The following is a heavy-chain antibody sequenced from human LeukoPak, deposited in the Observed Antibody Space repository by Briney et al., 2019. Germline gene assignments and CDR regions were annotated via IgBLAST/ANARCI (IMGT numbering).Heavy chain of an antibody. Sequence: SETLSLTCAVYGGSFSGYYWSWIRQPPGKGLEWIGEINHSGSTSYNPSLKSRVTISVDTSKNQFSLKLSSVTAADTAVYYCASNDILTGSSLHYFDYWGQGTLVTVSS. V-gene: IGHV4-34*01. J-gene: IGHJ4*02. CDR2: INHSGST. CDR3: ASNDILTGSSLHYFDY. D-gene: IGHD3-9*01. CDR1: GGSFSGYY.